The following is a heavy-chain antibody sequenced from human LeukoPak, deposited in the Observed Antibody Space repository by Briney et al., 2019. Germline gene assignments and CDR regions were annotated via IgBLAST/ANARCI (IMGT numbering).Heavy chain of an antibody. D-gene: IGHD1-26*01. Sequence: SVKASCKASGGTFSSYAISWVRQAPGQGLEWMGGITPIFGTANYAQKFQGRVTITTDESTSTAYMELSSLRSEDTAVYYCARDLGEIAPGGLYAFDIWGQGTMVTVSS. J-gene: IGHJ3*02. CDR1: GGTFSSYA. V-gene: IGHV1-69*05. CDR3: ARDLGEIAPGGLYAFDI. CDR2: ITPIFGTA.